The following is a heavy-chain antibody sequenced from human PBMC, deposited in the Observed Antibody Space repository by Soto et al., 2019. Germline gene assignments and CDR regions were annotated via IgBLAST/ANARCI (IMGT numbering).Heavy chain of an antibody. V-gene: IGHV3-33*01. J-gene: IGHJ5*02. CDR1: GFTFSSYG. Sequence: PGGSLRLSCAASGFTFSSYGMHWVRQAPGKGLEWVAVIWYDGSNKYYADSVKGRFTISRDNSKNTLYLQMNSLRAEDTAVYYCARDSQQWLVGGWFDPWGQGTLVTVSS. D-gene: IGHD6-19*01. CDR2: IWYDGSNK. CDR3: ARDSQQWLVGGWFDP.